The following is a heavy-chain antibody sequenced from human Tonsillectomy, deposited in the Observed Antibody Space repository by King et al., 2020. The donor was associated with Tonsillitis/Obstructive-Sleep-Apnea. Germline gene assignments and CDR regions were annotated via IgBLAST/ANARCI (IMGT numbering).Heavy chain of an antibody. D-gene: IGHD2-15*01. J-gene: IGHJ6*03. Sequence: QLQESGPGLVKPSETLSLTCTVSGGSISSSSYYWGWIRQPPGKGLEWIGSIYYSGSTYYNPSLKSRVTISVDTSKNQFSLKLSSVTAADTAVYYCARGGYCSGGSCSYYYYYYMDVCGKGTTVTVSS. CDR3: ARGGYCSGGSCSYYYYYYMDV. CDR2: IYYSGST. V-gene: IGHV4-39*01. CDR1: GGSISSSSYY.